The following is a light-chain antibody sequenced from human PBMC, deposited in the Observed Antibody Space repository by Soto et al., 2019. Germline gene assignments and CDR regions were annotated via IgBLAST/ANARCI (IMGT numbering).Light chain of an antibody. V-gene: IGKV3-11*01. CDR1: QSVSSY. J-gene: IGKJ4*01. CDR2: DAS. Sequence: EIVLTQSPATLSLSPGERATLSCRASQSVSSYLAWYQQKPGQAPRLLIYDASNRATGIPARFSGSGSGTDFTLPISSLEPEDFAVYYCQQRSNWRHTFGGGTKVEIK. CDR3: QQRSNWRHT.